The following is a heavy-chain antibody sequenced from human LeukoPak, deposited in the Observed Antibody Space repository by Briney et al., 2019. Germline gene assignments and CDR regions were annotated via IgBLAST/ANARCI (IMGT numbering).Heavy chain of an antibody. CDR1: GGSISSYY. CDR3: ARGYSSGWYFDY. J-gene: IGHJ4*02. V-gene: IGHV4-59*01. Sequence: SETLSLTCTVSGGSISSYYWSWIRQPPGKGLEWIGYVYYSGSTNYNPSLKSRVTISVDTSKNQFSLKLSSVTAADTAVYYCARGYSSGWYFDYWGQGTLVTVSS. D-gene: IGHD6-19*01. CDR2: VYYSGST.